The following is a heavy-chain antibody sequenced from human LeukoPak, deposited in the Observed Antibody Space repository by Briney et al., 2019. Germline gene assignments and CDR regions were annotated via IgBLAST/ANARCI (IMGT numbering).Heavy chain of an antibody. D-gene: IGHD6-13*01. CDR3: ASLRVSAPVDY. J-gene: IGHJ4*02. Sequence: SETLSLTCIVSGGSISSSSYYWGWIRQPPGKGLEWIGSIYYSGSTYYNPSLKSRVTISVYTSNDQFSLKLSSVTAADTAVYYCASLRVSAPVDYWGQGTLVTVSS. V-gene: IGHV4-39*01. CDR1: GGSISSSSYY. CDR2: IYYSGST.